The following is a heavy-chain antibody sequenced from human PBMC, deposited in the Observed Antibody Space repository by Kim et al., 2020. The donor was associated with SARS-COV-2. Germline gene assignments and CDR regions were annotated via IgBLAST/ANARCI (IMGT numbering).Heavy chain of an antibody. V-gene: IGHV3-33*05. Sequence: GGSLRLSCAASGFTFSSYGMHWVRQAPGKGLEWVAVISYDGSNKYYADSVKGRFTTSRDNSKNTLYLQMNSLRAEDTAVYYCARDQSAGYSSSWNDYWGQGTLVTVSS. CDR1: GFTFSSYG. CDR2: ISYDGSNK. J-gene: IGHJ4*02. CDR3: ARDQSAGYSSSWNDY. D-gene: IGHD6-13*01.